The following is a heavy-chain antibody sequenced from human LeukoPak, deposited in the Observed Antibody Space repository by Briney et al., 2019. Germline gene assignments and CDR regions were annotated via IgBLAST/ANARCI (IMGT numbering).Heavy chain of an antibody. CDR3: ARLGEDSYGYQTDFDY. D-gene: IGHD5-18*01. CDR1: GFTFSSYG. V-gene: IGHV3-30*03. Sequence: GGSLRLSCAASGFTFSSYGMHWVRQAPGKGLDWVAFTSYDGTKNYYADSVKGRFTISRDNSKNALFLQMNSLRPEDTAVYYCARLGEDSYGYQTDFDYWGQGTLVTVSS. CDR2: TSYDGTKN. J-gene: IGHJ4*02.